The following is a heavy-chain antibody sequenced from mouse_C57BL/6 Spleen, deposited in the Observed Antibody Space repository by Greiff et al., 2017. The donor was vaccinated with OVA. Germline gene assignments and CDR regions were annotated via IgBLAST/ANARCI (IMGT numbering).Heavy chain of an antibody. D-gene: IGHD1-3*01. CDR1: GYTFTDYN. CDR3: ASQWELDY. Sequence: VQLQQSGPELVKPGASVKMSCKASGYTFTDYNMHWVKQSHGKSLEWIGYINPNNGGNSYNQKFKGKATLTENKSSSTAYMELRSLTSEDSADYYCASQWELDYWGQGTSVTVSS. CDR2: INPNNGGN. J-gene: IGHJ4*01. V-gene: IGHV1-22*01.